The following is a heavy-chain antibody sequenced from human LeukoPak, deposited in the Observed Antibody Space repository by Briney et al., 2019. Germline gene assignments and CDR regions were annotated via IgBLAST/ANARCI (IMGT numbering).Heavy chain of an antibody. CDR2: ISGSGGST. CDR1: GFTFSSYA. V-gene: IGHV3-23*01. J-gene: IGHJ4*02. CDR3: AKTIFIGRGDQYYFDY. Sequence: PGGSLRLSYAASGFTFSSYAMSWVRQAPGKGLEWISAISGSGGSTYYADSVKGRFTISRDNSKNTLYLQMNSLRAEDTAVYYCAKTIFIGRGDQYYFDYWGQGTLVTVSS. D-gene: IGHD3-10*01.